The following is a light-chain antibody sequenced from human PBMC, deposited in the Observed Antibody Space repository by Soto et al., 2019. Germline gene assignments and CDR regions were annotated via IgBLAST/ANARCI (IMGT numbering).Light chain of an antibody. J-gene: IGKJ1*01. CDR2: KAS. Sequence: DIQVTQSPSTLSGSVGDRVTITCRASQSIGSWLAWYQQKPGKAPNLLIYKASTLESGVPSRFSGSGSGTDFTLTISSLQPDDFATYYCQQYNTYSRTFGQGTKVDIK. CDR3: QQYNTYSRT. V-gene: IGKV1-5*03. CDR1: QSIGSW.